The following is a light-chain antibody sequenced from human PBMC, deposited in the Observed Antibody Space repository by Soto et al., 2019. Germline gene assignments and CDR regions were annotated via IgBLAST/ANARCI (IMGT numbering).Light chain of an antibody. V-gene: IGKV1-9*01. CDR1: QGIYNY. Sequence: DIQLTQSPSFLSASVGDRVTITCRASQGIYNYLAWYQQNPGKAPKLLIYSAFSTHSGVPSRFSGGGSGTEYTLTISSLQPEDFATYYCQQLNSSPLTFAGGTKVDIK. J-gene: IGKJ4*01. CDR2: SAF. CDR3: QQLNSSPLT.